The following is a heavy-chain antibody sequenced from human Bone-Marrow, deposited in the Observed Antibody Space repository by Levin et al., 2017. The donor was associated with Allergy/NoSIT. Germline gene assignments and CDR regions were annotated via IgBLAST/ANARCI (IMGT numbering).Heavy chain of an antibody. CDR1: GGSFSASHYY. CDR2: IHYTGST. CDR3: AKGGDYDWGAFDH. J-gene: IGHJ3*01. D-gene: IGHD3-16*01. Sequence: LRLSCTVSGGSFSASHYYWHWIRQLPGRGLEWIGYIHYTGSTYYNPSLQSRITISVDTSENQFSLRLTSVTAADTAVYYCAKGGDYDWGAFDHWSQGTMATVSS. V-gene: IGHV4-31*03.